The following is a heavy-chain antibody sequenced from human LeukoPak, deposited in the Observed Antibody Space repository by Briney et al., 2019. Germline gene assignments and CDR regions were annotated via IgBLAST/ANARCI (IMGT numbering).Heavy chain of an antibody. Sequence: SQTLSLTCTVSVGSLSGYDCSWIRQAPGQVLDWSGYIYGGGSNNYNPSLKSRVTISVDTSKNQFTLKLSSVTAADTAVYYCARDPDCTSGGCQDYWGQGTLVTVSS. J-gene: IGHJ4*02. V-gene: IGHV4-59*12. CDR1: VGSLSGYD. D-gene: IGHD2-8*01. CDR2: IYGGGSN. CDR3: ARDPDCTSGGCQDY.